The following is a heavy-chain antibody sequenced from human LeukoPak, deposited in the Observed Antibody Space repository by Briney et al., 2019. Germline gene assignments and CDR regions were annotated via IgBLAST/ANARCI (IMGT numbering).Heavy chain of an antibody. D-gene: IGHD3-3*01. CDR3: AREGGFYRPLDY. CDR2: VHLDGRT. V-gene: IGHV4-4*02. Sequence: SETLSLTCGVSGGSISGTNWWTWVRQPPGKGLEWIGEVHLDGRTNYNPSLTGRLTMSVDLYENHISLKMTSVTAADTAVYYCAREGGFYRPLDYSGQGMLVTVSS. CDR1: GGSISGTNW. J-gene: IGHJ4*02.